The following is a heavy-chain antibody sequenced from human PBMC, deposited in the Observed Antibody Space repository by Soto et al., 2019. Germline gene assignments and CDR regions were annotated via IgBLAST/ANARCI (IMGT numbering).Heavy chain of an antibody. CDR3: ARGPGYCSSTSCYSYYYGMDV. CDR1: GYTFTSYD. CDR2: MNPNSGNT. D-gene: IGHD2-2*01. V-gene: IGHV1-8*01. J-gene: IGHJ6*02. Sequence: QVQLVQSGAEVKKPGASVKVSCKASGYTFTSYDINWVRQATGQGLEWMGWMNPNSGNTGYAQKFQGRVTMTRNTSISTAYMELSSLRSEDTAVYYCARGPGYCSSTSCYSYYYGMDVWGQGTTVTVSS.